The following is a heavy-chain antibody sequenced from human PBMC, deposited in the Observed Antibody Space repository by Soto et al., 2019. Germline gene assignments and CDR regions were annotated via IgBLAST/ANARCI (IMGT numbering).Heavy chain of an antibody. D-gene: IGHD5-12*01. Sequence: EVQLAESGGGLVKPGGSLRLSRVGSGFTFSTYSMNWVRQAPGKGLEWVAFISSSGSTITYADSVKGRFTISRENAKNSVYLQMNSLGDEDTALYYCAKLPLLRVVDNWFAPLGQGTQVTVSS. J-gene: IGHJ5*02. CDR3: AKLPLLRVVDNWFAP. CDR1: GFTFSTYS. V-gene: IGHV3-48*02. CDR2: ISSSGSTI.